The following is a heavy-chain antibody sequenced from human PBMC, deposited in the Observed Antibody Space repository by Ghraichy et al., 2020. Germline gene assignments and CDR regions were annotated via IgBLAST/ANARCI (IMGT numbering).Heavy chain of an antibody. Sequence: SETLSLTCAVYGGSFSGYYWSWIRQPPGKGLEWIGEINHSGSTNYNPSLKSRVTISVDTSKNQFSLKLSSVTAADTAVYYCARGYCSGGSCYSEPLYYFDYWGQGTLVTVSS. CDR2: INHSGST. CDR1: GGSFSGYY. J-gene: IGHJ4*02. CDR3: ARGYCSGGSCYSEPLYYFDY. V-gene: IGHV4-34*01. D-gene: IGHD2-15*01.